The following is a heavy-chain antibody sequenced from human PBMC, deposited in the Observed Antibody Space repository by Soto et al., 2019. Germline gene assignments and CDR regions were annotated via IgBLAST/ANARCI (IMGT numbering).Heavy chain of an antibody. CDR3: ARDLGGAIAPLILED. Sequence: GGSLRLSCAASGFTFSTYSMNWVRQAPGKGLEWVADITTSSSFRFYADSVKGRFTISRDDSKNYFYLQINSLRAQDTGVYYLARDLGGAIAPLILEDWGQGAQVNVSS. J-gene: IGHJ4*02. CDR1: GFTFSTYS. CDR2: ITTSSSFR. V-gene: IGHV3-21*04. D-gene: IGHD2-21*01.